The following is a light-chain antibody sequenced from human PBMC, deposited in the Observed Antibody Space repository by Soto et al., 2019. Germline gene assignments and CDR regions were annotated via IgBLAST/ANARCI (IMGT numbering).Light chain of an antibody. Sequence: EIVLTQSPATLSLSPGERAPLSCRASQSVSSYLAWYQLKPGQAPRLLIYDASNRATGIPARFSGSGSGTDFTLTISSLEPEDFAVYYCQQRSNWPPTFGPGTRWIS. J-gene: IGKJ3*01. CDR2: DAS. V-gene: IGKV3-11*01. CDR3: QQRSNWPPT. CDR1: QSVSSY.